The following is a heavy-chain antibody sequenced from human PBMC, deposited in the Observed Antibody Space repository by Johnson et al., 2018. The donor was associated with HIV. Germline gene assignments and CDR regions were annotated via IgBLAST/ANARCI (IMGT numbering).Heavy chain of an antibody. V-gene: IGHV3-74*02. J-gene: IGHJ3*02. CDR3: ARACRDGYTCDAFDI. Sequence: VQLVESGGGLVQPGGSLRLSCVVSGFTFSNYWMHWVRQAPGKGLVWVSRIKSDGSSRNYADSVKGRFTISRDNSKTTLHLHMNSLRVEDTAVYYCARACRDGYTCDAFDIWGLGTMVTVSS. CDR1: GFTFSNYW. CDR2: IKSDGSSR. D-gene: IGHD5-24*01.